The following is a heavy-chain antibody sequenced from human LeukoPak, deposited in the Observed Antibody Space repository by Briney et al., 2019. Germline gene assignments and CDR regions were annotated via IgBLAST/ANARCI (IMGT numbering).Heavy chain of an antibody. CDR3: ARASRDTAMVMSYWFDP. CDR1: GGTFNSYS. CDR2: INPNSGGA. D-gene: IGHD5-18*01. Sequence: ASVKVSCKASGGTFNSYSISWVRQAPGQGLEWMGRINPNSGGANYAQKFQGRVTMTRDTSISTAYMELSRLRSDDTAVYYCARASRDTAMVMSYWFDPWGQGTLVTVSS. V-gene: IGHV1-2*06. J-gene: IGHJ5*02.